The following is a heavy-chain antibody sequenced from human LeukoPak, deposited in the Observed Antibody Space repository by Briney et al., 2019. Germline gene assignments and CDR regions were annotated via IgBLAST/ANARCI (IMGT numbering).Heavy chain of an antibody. CDR3: ARLIRGYFDY. Sequence: GESLKISGKGSGYSFTSYWIGWVRQMPGKGLEWMGIIYPGDSDTRYSHSSQSHVTISADKSSRTAYLQWSSLKASDTAMYDCARLIRGYFDYCGQGTLVTVSS. D-gene: IGHD3-10*01. J-gene: IGHJ4*02. CDR2: IYPGDSDT. V-gene: IGHV5-51*01. CDR1: GYSFTSYW.